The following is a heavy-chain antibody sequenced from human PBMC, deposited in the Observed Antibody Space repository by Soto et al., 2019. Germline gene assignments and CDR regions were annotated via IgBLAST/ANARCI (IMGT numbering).Heavy chain of an antibody. Sequence: VQLLQSGGGLVQPGGSLRLSCEASGFIFATTAMGWVRQAPGKGLEWVSTISGSGVRTYYADSVKGRFTISRGNSKNTLFLQMNSLRADHTAVYFCAAVMGSDYDYVWGSLSFDHWGQGALVTVST. CDR1: GFIFATTA. CDR3: AAVMGSDYDYVWGSLSFDH. V-gene: IGHV3-23*01. J-gene: IGHJ4*02. D-gene: IGHD3-16*01. CDR2: ISGSGVRT.